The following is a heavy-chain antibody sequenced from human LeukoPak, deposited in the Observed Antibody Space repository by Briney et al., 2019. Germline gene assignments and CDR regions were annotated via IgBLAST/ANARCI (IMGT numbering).Heavy chain of an antibody. V-gene: IGHV5-51*01. J-gene: IGHJ4*02. CDR1: GPIFTSYL. CDR2: IYLGDSET. D-gene: IGHD5-18*01. Sequence: GASLLISGEGSGPIFTSYLIGWVRPLPGKRLEWMGIIYLGDSETKYSPSFQGQVTIAADKSISTAYLQWSSLKASDTAMYYCARRVTSGYSYGFDYWGQGTLVTVSS. CDR3: ARRVTSGYSYGFDY.